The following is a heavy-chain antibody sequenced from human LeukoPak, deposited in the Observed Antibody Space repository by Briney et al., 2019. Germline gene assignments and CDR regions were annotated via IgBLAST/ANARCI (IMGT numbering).Heavy chain of an antibody. D-gene: IGHD3-3*01. CDR3: ARDPTNYDSDGWFDP. Sequence: SQTLSLTCTVSGGSISSGGYYWSWIRQPAGKGLEWIGRIYTSGSTNYNPSLKSRVTMSVDTSKNQFSLKLSSVTAADTAVYYCARDPTNYDSDGWFDPWGQGTLVTVSS. CDR2: IYTSGST. CDR1: GGSISSGGYY. J-gene: IGHJ5*02. V-gene: IGHV4-61*02.